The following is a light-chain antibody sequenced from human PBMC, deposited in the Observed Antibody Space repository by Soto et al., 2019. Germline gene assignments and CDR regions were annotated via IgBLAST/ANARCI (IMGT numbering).Light chain of an antibody. CDR3: QSYDSSRVV. V-gene: IGLV1-40*01. J-gene: IGLJ2*01. Sequence: QSALTQPPSVSGAPGQRVTISCTGNSTNIGAGYDVHWYQQFPGAAPKVLIHGNTNRPAGVPARFSGSKSGTSASLAITGLQAEDEADYYCQSYDSSRVVFGGGTKVTVL. CDR1: STNIGAGYD. CDR2: GNT.